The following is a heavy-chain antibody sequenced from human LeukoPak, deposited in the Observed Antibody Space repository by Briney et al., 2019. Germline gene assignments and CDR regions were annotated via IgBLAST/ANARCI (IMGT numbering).Heavy chain of an antibody. Sequence: GGSLRLSCGASGFTFSSYAMSWVRQAPGKGLEWVSAISGSGGSTYYADSVKGRFTISRDNSKNTLYLQMNSLRAEDTAVYYCAKGGRSGYPLNTDIDYWGQGTLVTVSA. D-gene: IGHD3-3*01. CDR3: AKGGRSGYPLNTDIDY. V-gene: IGHV3-23*01. CDR2: ISGSGGST. CDR1: GFTFSSYA. J-gene: IGHJ4*02.